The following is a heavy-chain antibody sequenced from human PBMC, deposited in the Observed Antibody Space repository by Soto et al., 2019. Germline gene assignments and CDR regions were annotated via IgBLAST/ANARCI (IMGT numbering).Heavy chain of an antibody. CDR2: IYYSGST. J-gene: IGHJ4*02. CDR3: ARFNYFDY. Sequence: PSETLSLTCTVSGGSIRSYYWGWIRQPLGKRLEWIGNIYYSGSTNYNPSLKSRVTISVDTSKNQFSLKLSSVTAADTAMYYCARFNYFDYWGQGTLVTVSS. CDR1: GGSIRSYY. V-gene: IGHV4-59*01.